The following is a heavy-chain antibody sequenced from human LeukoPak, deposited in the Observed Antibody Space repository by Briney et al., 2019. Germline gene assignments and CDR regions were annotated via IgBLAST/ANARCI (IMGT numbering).Heavy chain of an antibody. V-gene: IGHV4-34*01. CDR1: GGSFSGYY. D-gene: IGHD6-13*01. Sequence: PSETLSLTCAVYGGSFSGYYWSWIRQPPAKGLEWIGEINHSGSTNYNPSLNSRVTISVDTSKNQFSLKLSSVTAAGTAVYYCARRGIAAAFRRHFDYWGQGTLVTVSS. J-gene: IGHJ4*02. CDR2: INHSGST. CDR3: ARRGIAAAFRRHFDY.